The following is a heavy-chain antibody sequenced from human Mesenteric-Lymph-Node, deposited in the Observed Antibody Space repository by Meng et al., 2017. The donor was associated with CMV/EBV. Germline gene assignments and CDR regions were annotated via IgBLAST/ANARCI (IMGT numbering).Heavy chain of an antibody. CDR2: IKDANGDT. V-gene: IGHV1-3*01. CDR1: GYTITTFP. CDR3: ARSSDAFVGMDV. Sequence: CKASGYTITTFPMHWVRQAPGQRLEWMGWIKDANGDTEYSQEIQGRVTITRDTSAATVYMELSSLRPEDTAVYYCARSSDAFVGMDVWGQGTTVTVSS. J-gene: IGHJ6*02. D-gene: IGHD2-15*01.